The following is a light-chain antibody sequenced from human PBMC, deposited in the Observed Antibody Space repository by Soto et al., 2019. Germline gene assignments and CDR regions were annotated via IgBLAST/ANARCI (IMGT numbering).Light chain of an antibody. CDR3: QQFNNWPPLT. Sequence: EIVMTQSPATLSVSPGERATLSCRASQSVSSNFAWYQQKPGQAPTLLIYGASTRATGIPARFSGSGSGTEFTLTISSLQSEDFAVYYCQQFNNWPPLTFGGGTKVEIK. CDR2: GAS. CDR1: QSVSSN. V-gene: IGKV3-15*01. J-gene: IGKJ4*01.